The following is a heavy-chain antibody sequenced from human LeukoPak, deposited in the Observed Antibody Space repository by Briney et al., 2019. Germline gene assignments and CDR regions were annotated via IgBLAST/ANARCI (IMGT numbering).Heavy chain of an antibody. CDR1: GFTFSSYS. J-gene: IGHJ4*02. D-gene: IGHD3-10*01. V-gene: IGHV3-21*01. Sequence: PGGSLRLSCAASGFTFSSYSMNWVRQAPGKGLEWVSSISSSSSSYIYYADSVKGRFTISRDNAKNSLYLQMNSLRAEDTAVYYCASFGIKGRGVIRTPQYYFDYWGQGTLVTVST. CDR3: ASFGIKGRGVIRTPQYYFDY. CDR2: ISSSSSSYI.